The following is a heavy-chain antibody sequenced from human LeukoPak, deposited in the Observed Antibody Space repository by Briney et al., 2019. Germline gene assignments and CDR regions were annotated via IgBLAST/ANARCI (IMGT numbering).Heavy chain of an antibody. CDR2: IRYDGSNK. CDR3: VKVAKYYYGSETYYFFEH. D-gene: IGHD3-10*01. Sequence: PGGSLRLSCAASGFTFSSYGMHWVRQAPGKGLEWVAFIRYDGSNKYYADSVKGQFTISRDNAKNSLDLQMNSLRVEDTGIYYCVKVAKYYYGSETYYFFEHWGQGTPATASS. J-gene: IGHJ4*02. CDR1: GFTFSSYG. V-gene: IGHV3-30*02.